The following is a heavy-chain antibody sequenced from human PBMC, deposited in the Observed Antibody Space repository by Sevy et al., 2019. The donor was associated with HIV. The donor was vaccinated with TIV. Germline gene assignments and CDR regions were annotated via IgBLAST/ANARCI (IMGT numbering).Heavy chain of an antibody. D-gene: IGHD3-16*02. CDR2: IKQDGSEK. V-gene: IGHV3-7*01. Sequence: GGSLRLSCAASGFTFSTYWMSWVRQAPGKGLEWVANIKQDGSEKYYVDSVKGRFTISRDNAKNSLYLQMNSLRAEDTAVDYCASYRGYFDYWGQGTLVTVSS. CDR1: GFTFSTYW. CDR3: ASYRGYFDY. J-gene: IGHJ4*02.